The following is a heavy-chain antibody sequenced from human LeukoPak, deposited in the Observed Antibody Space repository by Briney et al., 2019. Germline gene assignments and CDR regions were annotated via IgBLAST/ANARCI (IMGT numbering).Heavy chain of an antibody. V-gene: IGHV1-18*01. Sequence: ASVKVSCMASGYTFTNYGISWVRQAPGQGLEWMGWISVYNGNTKYAQKLQGRVTMTTDTSTSTAYMELRSLRSDDTAVYYCARGAHYDSSGYFGYWGQGTLVTVSS. CDR2: ISVYNGNT. CDR1: GYTFTNYG. D-gene: IGHD3-22*01. CDR3: ARGAHYDSSGYFGY. J-gene: IGHJ4*02.